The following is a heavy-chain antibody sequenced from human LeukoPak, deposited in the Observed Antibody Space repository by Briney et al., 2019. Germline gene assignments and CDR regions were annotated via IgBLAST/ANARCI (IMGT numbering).Heavy chain of an antibody. CDR1: GGSFSGYY. D-gene: IGHD3-22*01. V-gene: IGHV4-34*01. J-gene: IGHJ4*02. Sequence: SETLSLTCAVYGGSFSGYYWSWIRQPPGKGLEWIGEINHSGSTNYNPSLKSRVTISVDTSKNQFSLKLSSVTAADTAVYYCARDLRYDSSGYYLYWGQGTLVTVSS. CDR3: ARDLRYDSSGYYLY. CDR2: INHSGST.